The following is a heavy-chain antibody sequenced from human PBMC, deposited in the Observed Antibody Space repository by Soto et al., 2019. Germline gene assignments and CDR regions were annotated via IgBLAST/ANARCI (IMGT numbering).Heavy chain of an antibody. D-gene: IGHD2-2*01. V-gene: IGHV3-7*03. Sequence: GGSLRLSCSASGFTFSTYWMSWVRQAPGKGLEWVANIKQDGSEKYYVDSVKGRFTISRDNAKNSLYLQMNSLRAEDTAVYYCARDSLGYCTSTSCYWSEDYWGQGTLVTVSS. J-gene: IGHJ4*02. CDR1: GFTFSTYW. CDR3: ARDSLGYCTSTSCYWSEDY. CDR2: IKQDGSEK.